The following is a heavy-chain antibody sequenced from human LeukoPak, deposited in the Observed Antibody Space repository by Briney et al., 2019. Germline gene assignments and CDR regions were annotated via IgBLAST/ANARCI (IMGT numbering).Heavy chain of an antibody. J-gene: IGHJ4*02. CDR1: GFTFSDYY. Sequence: GGSLRPSCAASGFTFSDYYMSWVRQAPGKGLEWISYISNSGRNMFYGDSVKGRFTIYRDNAKNSLYLQMTSLRAEDTAVYYCARDRDFWSGYYSVWGQGTLVTVSS. D-gene: IGHD3-3*01. V-gene: IGHV3-11*04. CDR3: ARDRDFWSGYYSV. CDR2: ISNSGRNM.